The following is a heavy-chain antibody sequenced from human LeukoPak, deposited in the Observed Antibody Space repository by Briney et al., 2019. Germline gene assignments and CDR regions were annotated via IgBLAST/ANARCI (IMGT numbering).Heavy chain of an antibody. J-gene: IGHJ3*02. D-gene: IGHD3-22*01. CDR2: ISSSGSTI. CDR3: AREGSTMIVVVYDAFDI. CDR1: GFTSSSYE. V-gene: IGHV3-48*03. Sequence: GGSLRLSCAASGFTSSSYEMNWVRQAPGRGLEWVSYISSSGSTIYYADSVKGRFTISRDNAKNSLYLQMNSLRAEDTAVYYCAREGSTMIVVVYDAFDIWGQGTMVTVSS.